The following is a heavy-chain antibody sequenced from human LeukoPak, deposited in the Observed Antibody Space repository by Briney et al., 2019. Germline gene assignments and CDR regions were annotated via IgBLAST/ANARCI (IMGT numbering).Heavy chain of an antibody. V-gene: IGHV4-38-2*02. J-gene: IGHJ6*02. D-gene: IGHD3-22*01. Sequence: SETLSLTCTVSGYSISSGYYWGWIRQPPGKGLEWIGSIYHSGSTYYNPSLKSRVTISVDTSKNQFSLKVSSVTAADTAVYYCARASASSGRGSTMIGVVYPYAMDVWGQGTTVAVSS. CDR3: ARASASSGRGSTMIGVVYPYAMDV. CDR1: GYSISSGYY. CDR2: IYHSGST.